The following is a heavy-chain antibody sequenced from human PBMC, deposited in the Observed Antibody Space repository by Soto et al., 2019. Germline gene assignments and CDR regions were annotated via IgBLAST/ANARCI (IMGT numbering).Heavy chain of an antibody. V-gene: IGHV5-51*01. Sequence: PGESLKISCKDSGYTFGSYYIAWVRQMPGKGLKWMGIIHPGDSDTRHSPSFQGQVTISADRSINTAYLQWSSLKASDTAIYYCAKCDLNPSNGHSPEFGGGLGVWGQGTTVTVSS. CDR3: AKCDLNPSNGHSPEFGGGLGV. CDR1: GYTFGSYY. D-gene: IGHD3-16*01. CDR2: IHPGDSDT. J-gene: IGHJ6*02.